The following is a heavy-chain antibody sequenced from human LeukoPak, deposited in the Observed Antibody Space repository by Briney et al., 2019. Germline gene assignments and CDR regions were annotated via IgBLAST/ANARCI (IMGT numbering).Heavy chain of an antibody. CDR3: ARLADTTS. V-gene: IGHV5-51*01. D-gene: IGHD1-26*01. J-gene: IGHJ5*02. Sequence: GESLKISGKGSGYTFTDFWIAWVRRIPGKGLEWMGIIYPGTSDTRYSPSFQGQVTISADKSTTTAYLQWSTLKTSDTAIYFCARLADTTSWGQGTLVSVSS. CDR1: GYTFTDFW. CDR2: IYPGTSDT.